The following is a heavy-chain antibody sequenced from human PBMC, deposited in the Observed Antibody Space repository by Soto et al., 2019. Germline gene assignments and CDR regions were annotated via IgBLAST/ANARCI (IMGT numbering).Heavy chain of an antibody. CDR2: INHSGST. V-gene: IGHV4-34*01. CDR3: ARRRRITIFGVVSHRFDY. J-gene: IGHJ4*02. CDR1: GGSFSGYY. Sequence: SETLSLTCAVYGGSFSGYYWSWIRQPPGKGLEWIGEINHSGSTNYNPSLKSRVTISVDTSKNQFSLKLSSVTAADTAVYYCARRRRITIFGVVSHRFDYWGQGTLVTVSS. D-gene: IGHD3-3*01.